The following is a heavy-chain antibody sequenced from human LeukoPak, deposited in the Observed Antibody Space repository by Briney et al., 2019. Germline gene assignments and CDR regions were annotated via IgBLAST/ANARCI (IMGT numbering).Heavy chain of an antibody. CDR1: GVSFDDYY. V-gene: IGHV4-34*01. CDR2: INHIGYT. Sequence: PSETLSLTCAVSGVSFDDYYWIWVRQTPGKGLEWIGEINHIGYTNDSPSLKSRVTLSIDTSRKQFSLNLRSVTVADTGIYYCTRMNAGHDSCGQGTLVTVSS. CDR3: TRMNAGHDS. D-gene: IGHD3-10*01. J-gene: IGHJ5*01.